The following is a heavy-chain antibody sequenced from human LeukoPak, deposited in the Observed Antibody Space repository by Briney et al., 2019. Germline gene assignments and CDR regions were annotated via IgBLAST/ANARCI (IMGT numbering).Heavy chain of an antibody. CDR3: ARERLSGEFAY. V-gene: IGHV1-46*01. J-gene: IGHJ4*02. CDR1: GYTFTSNY. Sequence: ASVKVSCTASGYTFTSNYMLWVRQAPGQGLEWMGIINPSVGSTTYAQKFQGRVTMTRDTSTSTVYMELSSLSSDDTAVYYCARERLSGEFAYWGQGTLVTVSS. D-gene: IGHD5-12*01. CDR2: INPSVGST.